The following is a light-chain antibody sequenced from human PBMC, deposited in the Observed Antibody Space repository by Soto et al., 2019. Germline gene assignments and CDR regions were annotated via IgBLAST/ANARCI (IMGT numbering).Light chain of an antibody. CDR1: SSDVGSYKL. CDR3: CSYAGTSPHTV. Sequence: QSALTQPASVSGSPGQSITISCTGTSSDVGSYKLVSWYQQHPGKAPKLMISEVSKRPSGISDRFSGSKSGSTASLTISGLQAEGGGDYYRCSYAGTSPHTVFGGGTQLAGL. CDR2: EVS. V-gene: IGLV2-23*02. J-gene: IGLJ7*01.